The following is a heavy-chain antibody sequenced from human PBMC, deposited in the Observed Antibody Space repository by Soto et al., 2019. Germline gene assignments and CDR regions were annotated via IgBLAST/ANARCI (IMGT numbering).Heavy chain of an antibody. CDR1: GDSVSSNSAA. CDR2: TYYRSQWYN. Sequence: SQTLSLTCAMSGDSVSSNSAAWNWIRQSPSRGLEWLGRTYYRSQWYNDYAVSMKNRITINPDTSKNQFSLQLNSVTPEDTAVYYCARSTDSSFDYWDQGTLVTVSS. D-gene: IGHD6-13*01. CDR3: ARSTDSSFDY. J-gene: IGHJ4*02. V-gene: IGHV6-1*01.